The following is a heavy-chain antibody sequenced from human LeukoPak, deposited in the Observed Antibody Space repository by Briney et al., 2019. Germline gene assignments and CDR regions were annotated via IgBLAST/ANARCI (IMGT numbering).Heavy chain of an antibody. CDR2: IWYDGSNK. CDR1: GFTFSSYG. D-gene: IGHD2-15*01. J-gene: IGHJ4*02. V-gene: IGHV3-33*01. Sequence: PGRSLRLSCAASGFTFSSYGMHWVRQAPGKGLEWVAVIWYDGSNKYYADSVKGRFTISRDNSKNTLYLQMNSLRAEDTAVYYCARDWRGYCSGGSCYSIAYWGLGTLVTVSS. CDR3: ARDWRGYCSGGSCYSIAY.